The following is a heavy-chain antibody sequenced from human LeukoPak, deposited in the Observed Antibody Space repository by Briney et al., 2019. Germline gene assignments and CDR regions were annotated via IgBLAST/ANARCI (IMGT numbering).Heavy chain of an antibody. D-gene: IGHD3-10*01. V-gene: IGHV4-59*01. CDR3: ARGQAQAYYGSGSYPFGY. Sequence: SETLSLTCTVSGGSISSYYWSWIRQPPGKGLEWIGYIYYSGSTNSNPSLKSRVTISVDTSKNQFSLKLSSVTAADTAVYYCARGQAQAYYGSGSYPFGYWGQGTLVTVSS. J-gene: IGHJ4*02. CDR2: IYYSGST. CDR1: GGSISSYY.